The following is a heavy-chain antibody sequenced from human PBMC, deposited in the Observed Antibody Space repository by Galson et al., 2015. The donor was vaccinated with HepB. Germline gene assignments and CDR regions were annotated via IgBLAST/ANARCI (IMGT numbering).Heavy chain of an antibody. J-gene: IGHJ4*02. CDR3: ASRYYGSGSYWGPFFY. D-gene: IGHD3-10*01. CDR1: RGTFSNYA. CDR2: IIPMFGTS. V-gene: IGHV1-69*13. Sequence: VKVSCKASRGTFSNYAISWVRQAPGQGLEWMGGIIPMFGTSNSAQKFQGRVAITADESTSTAYMELSSLRSEDTAVYYCASRYYGSGSYWGPFFYWGQGTLVTVSS.